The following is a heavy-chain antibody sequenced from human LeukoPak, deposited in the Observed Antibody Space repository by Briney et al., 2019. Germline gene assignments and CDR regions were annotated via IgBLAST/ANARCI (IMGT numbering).Heavy chain of an antibody. CDR1: GFIFSTYG. CDR3: GKHGSSSEY. Sequence: GGSLRLSCAASGFIFSTYGMHWVRQAPGKGLEWVAFIRPDGSDKYYAGSVKGRFTISRDNSKNTLYLQMNSLRAEDTAVYYCGKHGSSSEYWGQGTLVTVSS. J-gene: IGHJ4*02. CDR2: IRPDGSDK. V-gene: IGHV3-30*02. D-gene: IGHD6-19*01.